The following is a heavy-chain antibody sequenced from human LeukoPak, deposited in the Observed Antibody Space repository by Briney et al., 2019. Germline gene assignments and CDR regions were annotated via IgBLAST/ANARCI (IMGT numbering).Heavy chain of an antibody. J-gene: IGHJ4*02. D-gene: IGHD3-3*01. V-gene: IGHV1-2*02. CDR2: INPNSGGT. CDR3: ARDGDFWSGYYTKVY. CDR1: GYTFTGYY. Sequence: ASVKVSCKASGYTFTGYYMHWVRQAPGQGLEWMGWINPNSGGTNYAQKFQGRVTMTRDTSISTAYMELSRPRSDDTAVYYCARDGDFWSGYYTKVYWGQGTLVTVSS.